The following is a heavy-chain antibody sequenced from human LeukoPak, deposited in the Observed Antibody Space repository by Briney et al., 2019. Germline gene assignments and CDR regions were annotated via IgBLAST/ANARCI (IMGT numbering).Heavy chain of an antibody. CDR1: GYSFSTHD. J-gene: IGHJ6*02. CDR3: ARGGTMVRGVNALGNYGMDV. V-gene: IGHV1-8*01. Sequence: ASVKVSCKASGYSFSTHDINWVRQATGQGLEYMGWVNPNSGNTGYAQNFQGRVTMTRDTSTTTAYMELSNLRSDDTAVYYCARGGTMVRGVNALGNYGMDVWGQGTTVTVPS. CDR2: VNPNSGNT. D-gene: IGHD3-10*01.